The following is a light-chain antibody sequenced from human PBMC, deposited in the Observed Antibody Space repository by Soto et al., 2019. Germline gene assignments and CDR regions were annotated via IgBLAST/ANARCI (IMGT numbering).Light chain of an antibody. CDR2: GAS. Sequence: EIVMTQSPATLSVSPGERATLSCRASQSVSGNLAWYQQKPGQAPRLLIYGASTRATAIPARFSGSGSGTEFTLTSSSLQSADFAVYYCQQYNNWPPAFGQGTKVEIK. CDR3: QQYNNWPPA. J-gene: IGKJ1*01. V-gene: IGKV3-15*01. CDR1: QSVSGN.